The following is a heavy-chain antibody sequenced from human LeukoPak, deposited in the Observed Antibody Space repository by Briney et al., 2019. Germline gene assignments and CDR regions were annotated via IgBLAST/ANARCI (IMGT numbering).Heavy chain of an antibody. Sequence: ASVKVSCKVSGYTLTELSMHWVRQAPGEGLEWMGGFDPEDGKTIYAQKFQGRVTMTEDSSTDTAYMELSSLRSEDTAVYYCATEGFTMVRGVIIIDLDFQHWGQGTLVTVSS. CDR3: ATEGFTMVRGVIIIDLDFQH. D-gene: IGHD3-10*01. CDR1: GYTLTELS. J-gene: IGHJ1*01. V-gene: IGHV1-24*01. CDR2: FDPEDGKT.